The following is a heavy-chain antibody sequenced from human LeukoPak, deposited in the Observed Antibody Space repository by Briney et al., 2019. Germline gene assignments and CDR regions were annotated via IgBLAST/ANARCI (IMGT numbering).Heavy chain of an antibody. Sequence: WASVKVSCKASGGIFSSYAISWVRQAPGQGLEWMGGIIPIFGTANYAQKFQGSVTITADESTSTAYMELSSLRSEDTAVYYCARAPLVLPVPDYDSSGFDYWGQGTLVTVSS. CDR2: IIPIFGTA. V-gene: IGHV1-69*13. J-gene: IGHJ4*02. CDR1: GGIFSSYA. D-gene: IGHD3-22*01. CDR3: ARAPLVLPVPDYDSSGFDY.